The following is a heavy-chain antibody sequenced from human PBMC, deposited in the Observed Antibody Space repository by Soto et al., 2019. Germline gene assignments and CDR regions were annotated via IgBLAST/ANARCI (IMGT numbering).Heavy chain of an antibody. CDR1: GFTFSSYD. D-gene: IGHD3-22*01. J-gene: IGHJ4*02. Sequence: PGGSLRLSCAASGFTFSSYDMHWVRQATGKGLEWVSAIGTAGDTYYPGSVKGRFTISRENAKNSLYLQMNSLRAEDTAVYYCAIETLPAYDSSGYSFDYWGQGTLVTVSS. V-gene: IGHV3-13*01. CDR3: AIETLPAYDSSGYSFDY. CDR2: IGTAGDT.